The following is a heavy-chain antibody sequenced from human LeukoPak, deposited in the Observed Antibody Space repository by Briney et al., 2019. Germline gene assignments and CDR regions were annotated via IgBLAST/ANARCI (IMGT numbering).Heavy chain of an antibody. Sequence: PGGSLRLSCAASGFSFSSYSMNWVRQAPGKGLEWVSYISHTGSTMSYADSVKGRFTISRDNARNSLYLQMNSLRAEDTAVYYCAKDYSISSPQYDAFDIWGQGTMVTVSA. CDR1: GFSFSSYS. CDR2: ISHTGSTM. V-gene: IGHV3-48*04. J-gene: IGHJ3*02. CDR3: AKDYSISSPQYDAFDI. D-gene: IGHD4-11*01.